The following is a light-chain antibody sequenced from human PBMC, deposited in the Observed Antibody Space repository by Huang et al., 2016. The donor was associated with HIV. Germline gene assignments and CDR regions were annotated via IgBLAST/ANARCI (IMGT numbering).Light chain of an antibody. CDR2: WAS. V-gene: IGKV4-1*01. CDR1: QRVFYSSKNENS. CDR3: QQYYSTPRT. J-gene: IGKJ2*01. Sequence: IVMTQSPDSLAVSLGGRATINCRSSQRVFYSSKNENSLAWYQQKPGQPAKLLMSWASSRDAGVPDRFSGSGSGTDFTLTISGLQAEDVAVYYCQQYYSTPRTFGQGTKLEIK.